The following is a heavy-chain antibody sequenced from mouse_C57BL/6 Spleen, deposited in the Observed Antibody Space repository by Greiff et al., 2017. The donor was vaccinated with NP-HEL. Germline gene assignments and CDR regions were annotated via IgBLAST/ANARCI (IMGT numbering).Heavy chain of an antibody. CDR1: GFTFSDYG. V-gene: IGHV5-17*01. CDR3: ASGSPFAY. J-gene: IGHJ3*01. CDR2: ISSGSSTI. Sequence: EVKLVESGGGLVKPGGSLKLSCAASGFTFSDYGMHWVRQAPEKGLEWVAYISSGSSTIYYADTVKGRFTISRDNAKNTLFLQMTCLRSEDTARYYCASGSPFAYWGQGTLVTVSA. D-gene: IGHD1-1*01.